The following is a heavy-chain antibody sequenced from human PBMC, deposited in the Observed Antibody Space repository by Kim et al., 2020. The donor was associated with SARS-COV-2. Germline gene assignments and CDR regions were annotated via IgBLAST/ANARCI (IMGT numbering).Heavy chain of an antibody. CDR2: ISSSSSYI. Sequence: GGSLRLSCAASGFTFSSYSMNWVRQAPGKGLEWVSSISSSSSYIYYADSVKGRFTISRDNAKNSLYLQMNSLRAEDTAVYYCARDAFGAYPGYCSSTSCYGGIKMDVWGQGTTVTVSS. D-gene: IGHD2-2*01. CDR3: ARDAFGAYPGYCSSTSCYGGIKMDV. CDR1: GFTFSSYS. J-gene: IGHJ6*02. V-gene: IGHV3-21*01.